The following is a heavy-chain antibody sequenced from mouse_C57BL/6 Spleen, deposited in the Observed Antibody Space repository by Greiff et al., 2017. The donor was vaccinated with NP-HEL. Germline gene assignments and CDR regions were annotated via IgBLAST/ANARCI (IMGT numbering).Heavy chain of an antibody. J-gene: IGHJ4*01. CDR1: GYTFTDYY. CDR3: ARSEVVALYYYAMDY. Sequence: EVQLQQSGPELVKPGASVKISCKASGYTFTDYYMNWVKQSHGKSLEWIGDINPNNGGTSYNQKFKGKATLTVDKSSSTAYMELRSLTSEDSAVYYCARSEVVALYYYAMDYWGQGTSVTVSS. CDR2: INPNNGGT. D-gene: IGHD1-1*01. V-gene: IGHV1-26*01.